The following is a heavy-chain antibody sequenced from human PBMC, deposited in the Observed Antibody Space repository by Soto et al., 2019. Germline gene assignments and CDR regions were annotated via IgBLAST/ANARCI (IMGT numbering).Heavy chain of an antibody. V-gene: IGHV1-18*01. D-gene: IGHD4-17*01. J-gene: IGHJ6*02. CDR1: GYTFTSYG. CDR3: ARDLMTVTTYYYGMDV. Sequence: ASVKVSCKASGYTFTSYGISWVRQAPGQGLEWMGWISAYNGNTNYAQKLQGRVTMTTDTSTSTAYMELRSLRSDDTAVYYCARDLMTVTTYYYGMDVWGQGTTVTVS. CDR2: ISAYNGNT.